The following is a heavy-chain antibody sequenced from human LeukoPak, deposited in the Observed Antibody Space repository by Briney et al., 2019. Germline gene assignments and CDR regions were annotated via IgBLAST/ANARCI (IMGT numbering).Heavy chain of an antibody. V-gene: IGHV3-23*01. CDR3: AKELTWWGQQPIDY. J-gene: IGHJ4*02. Sequence: GGSLRLSCAASGFTFSSYAMSWVRQAPGKGLEWVSAISGSGGSTYYADSVKGRFTISRDNSKNTLYLQMNGLRAEDTAVYYCAKELTWWGQQPIDYWGQGTLVTVSS. CDR1: GFTFSSYA. D-gene: IGHD6-13*01. CDR2: ISGSGGST.